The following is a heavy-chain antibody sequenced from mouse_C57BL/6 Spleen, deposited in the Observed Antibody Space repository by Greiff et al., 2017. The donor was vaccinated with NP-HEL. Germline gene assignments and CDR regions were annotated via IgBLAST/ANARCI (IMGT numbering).Heavy chain of an antibody. D-gene: IGHD4-1*02. Sequence: EVKLVESGPGLVKPSQSLSLTCSVTGYSITSGYYWNWIRQFPGNKLEWMGYISYDGSNNYNPSLKNRISITRDTSKNQFFLKLNSVTTEDTATYYCARSTGTSGYAMDYWGQGTSVTVSS. CDR3: ARSTGTSGYAMDY. CDR1: GYSITSGYY. J-gene: IGHJ4*01. V-gene: IGHV3-6*01. CDR2: ISYDGSN.